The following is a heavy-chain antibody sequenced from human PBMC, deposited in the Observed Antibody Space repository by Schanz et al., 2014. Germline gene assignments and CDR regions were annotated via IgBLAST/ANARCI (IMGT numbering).Heavy chain of an antibody. CDR2: IIPILDKT. J-gene: IGHJ6*02. CDR1: GGTFSSST. D-gene: IGHD3-9*01. Sequence: QVQLVQSGAEVKKPGSSVKVSCKASGGTFSSSTLTWVRQAPGQGLEWMGRIIPILDKTNYAQKFQGRVTMTADKSTSTVYMEVSGLRSEDTAVYYCAKVDRTRYYAMDVSGQGTAXTVSS. CDR3: AKVDRTRYYAMDV. V-gene: IGHV1-69*08.